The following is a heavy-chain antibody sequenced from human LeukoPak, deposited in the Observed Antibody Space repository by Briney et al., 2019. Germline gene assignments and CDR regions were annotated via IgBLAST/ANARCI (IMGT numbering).Heavy chain of an antibody. J-gene: IGHJ4*02. D-gene: IGHD3-22*01. CDR2: INPNSGGT. CDR3: ARGGYYDSSGYYRN. V-gene: IGHV1-2*02. CDR1: VYTFTVYY. Sequence: ASVSVSYKASVYTFTVYYMHWVPQAPGQGLEWMGWINPNSGGTNYAQKFQGRVTMTRDTSISTAYMELSRLRSDDTAVYYCARGGYYDSSGYYRNWGQGTLVTVSS.